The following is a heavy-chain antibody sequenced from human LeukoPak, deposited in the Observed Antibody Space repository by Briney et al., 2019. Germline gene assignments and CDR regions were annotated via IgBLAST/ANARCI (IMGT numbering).Heavy chain of an antibody. CDR1: GFTFSSYA. CDR3: ARDGLGGYSGYDRHYYHYGMDV. CDR2: ISYDGSNK. Sequence: PGRSLRLSCAASGFTFSSYAMHWVRQAPGKGLEWVAVISYDGSNKCYADSVKGRFTISRDNSKNTLYLQMNSLRAEDTAVYYCARDGLGGYSGYDRHYYHYGMDVWGQGTTVTVSS. D-gene: IGHD5-12*01. V-gene: IGHV3-30-3*01. J-gene: IGHJ6*02.